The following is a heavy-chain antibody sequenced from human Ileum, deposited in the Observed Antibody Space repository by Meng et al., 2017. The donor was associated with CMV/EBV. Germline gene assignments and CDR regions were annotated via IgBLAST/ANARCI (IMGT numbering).Heavy chain of an antibody. CDR1: GFTLSNYA. D-gene: IGHD5-24*01. CDR3: VKQLTGSAAWWFDP. J-gene: IGHJ5*02. V-gene: IGHV3-30-3*02. Sequence: GGSLRLSCVTSGFTLSNYAIHWVRQAPGKGLEWVALVSSDGSFEYYADSVKGRFAISRDNAKNSLYLQVISLRAEDTARYYCVKQLTGSAAWWFDPWGQGTLVTVSS. CDR2: VSSDGSFE.